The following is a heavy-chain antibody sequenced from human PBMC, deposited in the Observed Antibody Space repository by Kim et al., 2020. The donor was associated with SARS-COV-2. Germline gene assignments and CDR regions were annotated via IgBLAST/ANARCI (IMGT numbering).Heavy chain of an antibody. Sequence: ASVKVSCKASGYTFTSYGISWVRQAPGQGLEWMGWISAYNGNTNYAQKLQGRVTMTTDTSTSTAYMELRSLRSDDTAVYYCARELADIVLSDAFDIWGQGTMVTVSS. CDR2: ISAYNGNT. V-gene: IGHV1-18*01. D-gene: IGHD2-8*01. CDR1: GYTFTSYG. CDR3: ARELADIVLSDAFDI. J-gene: IGHJ3*02.